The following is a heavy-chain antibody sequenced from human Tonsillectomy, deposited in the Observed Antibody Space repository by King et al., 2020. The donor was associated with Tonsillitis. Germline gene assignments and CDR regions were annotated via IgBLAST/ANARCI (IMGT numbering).Heavy chain of an antibody. D-gene: IGHD1-26*01. J-gene: IGHJ4*02. CDR3: AKGNQWELLFPLPPDRYYFDY. Sequence: VQLVESGGGLVQPGGSLRLSCAASGFTFSSYAMSWVRQAPGKGLEWVSAISGSGGSTYYADSVKGRFTISKDNSKNTLYLQMNSLRAEDTAVYYCAKGNQWELLFPLPPDRYYFDYWGQGTLVTVSS. CDR2: ISGSGGST. V-gene: IGHV3-23*04. CDR1: GFTFSSYA.